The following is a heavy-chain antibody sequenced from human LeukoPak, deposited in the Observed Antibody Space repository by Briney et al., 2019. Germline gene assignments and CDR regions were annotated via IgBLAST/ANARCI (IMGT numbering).Heavy chain of an antibody. CDR3: AKDPRPYGSGSYYDYFDY. CDR1: GFTFSYYG. CDR2: FGHNGGIT. J-gene: IGHJ4*02. Sequence: PGGSLRLSCAASGFTFSYYGLSWVRQAPGKGLQWVSGFGHNGGITYADSVKGRFTISRDNSKNTLYLQMNSLRAEDTAVYYCAKDPRPYGSGSYYDYFDYWGQGTLVTVSS. D-gene: IGHD3-10*01. V-gene: IGHV3-23*01.